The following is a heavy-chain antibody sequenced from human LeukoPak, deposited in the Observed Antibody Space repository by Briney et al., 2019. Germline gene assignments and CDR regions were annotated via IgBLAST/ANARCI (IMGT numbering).Heavy chain of an antibody. J-gene: IGHJ4*02. CDR2: IYAGGNT. V-gene: IGHV3-53*01. CDR1: RFTVSSNY. D-gene: IGHD3-3*01. Sequence: PGGSLRLSCAASRFTVSSNYMSWVRQAPGKGLEWVSFIYAGGNTYYSDSVKGRFTISRDNSKNTLELQMNSLRVEDTAVYYCARDSRGGVTFDSWGQGTLVTVSS. CDR3: ARDSRGGVTFDS.